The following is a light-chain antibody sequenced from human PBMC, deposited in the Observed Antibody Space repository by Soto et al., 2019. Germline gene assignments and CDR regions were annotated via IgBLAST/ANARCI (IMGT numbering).Light chain of an antibody. CDR2: GAS. V-gene: IGKV3-20*01. Sequence: EIVLTQSPGILSLSPGERATLSCRASQSVSSNYLAWYQQKPGQAPRLLIYGASSRATGIPDRFSGNGSGTDFTLTIGRLEPEDFAVYYCHQYGISPPRTFGQGTRWIS. CDR3: HQYGISPPRT. J-gene: IGKJ1*01. CDR1: QSVSSNY.